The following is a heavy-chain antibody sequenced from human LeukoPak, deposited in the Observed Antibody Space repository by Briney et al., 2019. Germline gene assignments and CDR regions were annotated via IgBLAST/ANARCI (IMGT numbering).Heavy chain of an antibody. D-gene: IGHD3-22*01. Sequence: ASVKVSCKASGYPFTSYGISWVRQAPGQGLEWMGWISAYNGNTNYAQKLQGRVTMTTDTSTSTAYMELRSLRSDDTAVYYCARDDYYDSSGARSGETDYWGQGTLVTVSS. CDR2: ISAYNGNT. V-gene: IGHV1-18*01. J-gene: IGHJ4*02. CDR1: GYPFTSYG. CDR3: ARDDYYDSSGARSGETDY.